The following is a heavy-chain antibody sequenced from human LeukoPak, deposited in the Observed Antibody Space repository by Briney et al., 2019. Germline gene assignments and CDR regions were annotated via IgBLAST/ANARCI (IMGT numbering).Heavy chain of an antibody. CDR3: ASRKLGNDY. Sequence: PSETLSLTCTVSGGSVTDYYWSWIRQSPGKGLEWIGYIYYTGTSYNPSLKSRVTILADTSKNQFSLKLISVTAADTAVYYCASRKLGNDYWGQGTLVTVSS. J-gene: IGHJ4*02. D-gene: IGHD7-27*01. V-gene: IGHV4-59*02. CDR2: IYYTGT. CDR1: GGSVTDYY.